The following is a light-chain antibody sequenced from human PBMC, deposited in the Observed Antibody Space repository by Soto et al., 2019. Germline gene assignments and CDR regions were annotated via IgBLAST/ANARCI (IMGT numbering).Light chain of an antibody. CDR2: GAS. CDR3: QQYSIWPPIT. Sequence: EIVMTQSPATLSVSPGDSATLSCRASQSINRDLAWYVQKPGQAPRRVIYGASTWGTGVPPRISGSWSGTEFSLPIISLLSEDFAVYYCQQYSIWPPITFGQGTRLEIK. CDR1: QSINRD. V-gene: IGKV3D-15*01. J-gene: IGKJ5*01.